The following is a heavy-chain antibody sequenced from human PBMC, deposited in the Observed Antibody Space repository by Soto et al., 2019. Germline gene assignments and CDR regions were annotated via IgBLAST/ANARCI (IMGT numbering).Heavy chain of an antibody. J-gene: IGHJ4*02. CDR1: GFTFSSYG. V-gene: IGHV3-33*01. D-gene: IGHD3-10*01. Sequence: QVQLVESGGGVVQPGRSLRLSCAASGFTFSSYGMHWVRQAPGKGLEWVAVIWYDGSNKYYGDSVKGRFTISRDKSKNTLYRQMNSLGAEDTAVYYWAREAYGWGPALDYRGQGTLVTVSS. CDR2: IWYDGSNK. CDR3: AREAYGWGPALDY.